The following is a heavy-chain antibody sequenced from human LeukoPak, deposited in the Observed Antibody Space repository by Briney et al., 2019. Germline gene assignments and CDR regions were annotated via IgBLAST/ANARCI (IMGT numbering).Heavy chain of an antibody. CDR2: VSGSGDST. Sequence: GGSLRLSCAASGFTFSTNAMSWVRRAPGKGLEWVSAVSGSGDSTYYADSVKGRFTISRANSKNTLYLQMNSLRAEDTAVYYCARKNGLDYWGQGTLVTVSS. J-gene: IGHJ4*02. CDR3: ARKNGLDY. V-gene: IGHV3-23*01. CDR1: GFTFSTNA.